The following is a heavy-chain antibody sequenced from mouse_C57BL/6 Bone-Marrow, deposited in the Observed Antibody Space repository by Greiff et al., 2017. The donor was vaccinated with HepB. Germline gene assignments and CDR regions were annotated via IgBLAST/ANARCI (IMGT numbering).Heavy chain of an antibody. CDR3: ARGYWAWFAY. J-gene: IGHJ3*01. CDR2: IYPGDGDT. V-gene: IGHV1-82*01. Sequence: QVQLKQSGPELVKPGASVKISCKASGYAFSSSWMNWVKQRPGKGLEWIGRIYPGDGDTNYNGKFKGKATLTADKSSSTAYMQLSSLTSEDSAVYFCARGYWAWFAYWGQGTLVTVSA. CDR1: GYAFSSSW. D-gene: IGHD4-1*01.